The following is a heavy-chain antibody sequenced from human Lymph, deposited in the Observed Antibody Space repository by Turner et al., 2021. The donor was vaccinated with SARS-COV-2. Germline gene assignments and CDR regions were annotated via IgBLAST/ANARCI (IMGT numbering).Heavy chain of an antibody. J-gene: IGHJ3*02. CDR1: GFTFSSYI. CDR2: ISYDGSNK. CDR3: ARDLVVVTSAFDI. Sequence: QVQLVESGGGVVQPGRSLRLSCAASGFTFSSYIRHWVRQAPGKGLEWVAVISYDGSNKYYADSVKGRFTISRDNSKNTLYLQMNSLRAEDTAVYYCARDLVVVTSAFDIWGQGTKVTVSS. V-gene: IGHV3-30-3*01. D-gene: IGHD3-22*01.